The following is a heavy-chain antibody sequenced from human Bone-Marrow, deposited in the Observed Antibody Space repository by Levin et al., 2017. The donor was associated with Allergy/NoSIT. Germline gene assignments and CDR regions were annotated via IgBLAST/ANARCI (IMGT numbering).Heavy chain of an antibody. Sequence: LSLTCAASGFTFSPYSMNWVRQAPGSGLEWLSYINSGSASILYADSVRGRFAVSRDDAKNSLYLQMNSLRADDTAVYYCATSGGRLDYWGRGTLVTVSS. CDR1: GFTFSPYS. CDR2: INSGSASI. J-gene: IGHJ4*02. V-gene: IGHV3-48*04. CDR3: ATSGGRLDY. D-gene: IGHD1-26*01.